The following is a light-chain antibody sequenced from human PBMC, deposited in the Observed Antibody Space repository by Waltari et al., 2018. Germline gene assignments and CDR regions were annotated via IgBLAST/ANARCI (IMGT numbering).Light chain of an antibody. CDR1: SSDIGGYNY. J-gene: IGLJ1*01. CDR3: CSYTSDTTGV. V-gene: IGLV2-14*03. Sequence: QSALTQPASVSGSPGQSITISCTGTSSDIGGYNYVSWYQQHPGKAPKLIIYDVFKRPSGVSSRFSGSTSDNTASLTISGLQPEDEADYYCCSYTSDTTGVFGTGTKVTVL. CDR2: DVF.